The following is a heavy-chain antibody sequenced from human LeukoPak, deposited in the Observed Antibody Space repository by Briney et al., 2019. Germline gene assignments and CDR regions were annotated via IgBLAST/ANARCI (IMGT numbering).Heavy chain of an antibody. D-gene: IGHD2-2*02. Sequence: ASVKVSCKVSGYTLTELSMHWERQAPGKGLEWMGGFDPEDGETIYAQKFQGRVTMTEDTSTDTAYMELSSLRSEDTAVYYCATDPQYCSSTSCYMRDYWGQGTLVTVSS. J-gene: IGHJ4*02. V-gene: IGHV1-24*01. CDR1: GYTLTELS. CDR2: FDPEDGET. CDR3: ATDPQYCSSTSCYMRDY.